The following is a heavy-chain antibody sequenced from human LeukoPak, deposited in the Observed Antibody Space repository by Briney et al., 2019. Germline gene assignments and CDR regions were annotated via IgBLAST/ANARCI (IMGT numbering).Heavy chain of an antibody. CDR3: ASGSPIAAAGTRIDY. Sequence: GSLRLSCAASGFPFRSYSMNWVRPAPGKGLEWVSSISSSSSYIYYADSVKGRFTISRDNAKNSLYLQMNSLRAEDTAVYYCASGSPIAAAGTRIDYWGQGTLVTVSS. J-gene: IGHJ4*02. V-gene: IGHV3-21*01. CDR2: ISSSSSYI. D-gene: IGHD6-13*01. CDR1: GFPFRSYS.